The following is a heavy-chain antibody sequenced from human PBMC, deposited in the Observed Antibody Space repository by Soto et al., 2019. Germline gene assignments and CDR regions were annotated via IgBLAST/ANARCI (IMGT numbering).Heavy chain of an antibody. D-gene: IGHD6-19*01. Sequence: PGGSLRLSCVASGFTFSNFAMAWVRQAPGKGLEWVSAISGSGGSTYYADSVKGRFTISRDNSKNTLYLQMNSLRAEDTAVYYCAKVGTVFGYSSGWYWGQGTLVTVSS. CDR1: GFTFSNFA. CDR2: ISGSGGST. V-gene: IGHV3-23*01. CDR3: AKVGTVFGYSSGWY. J-gene: IGHJ4*02.